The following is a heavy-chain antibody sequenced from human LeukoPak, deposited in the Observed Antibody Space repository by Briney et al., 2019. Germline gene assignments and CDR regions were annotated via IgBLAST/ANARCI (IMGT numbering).Heavy chain of an antibody. Sequence: ASVKVSCKAPGYGYTFTSYDINWVRQASGQGLEWMGWMNPNSGNTGYAQKFQGRVTFTRDTSISTAYMELSSLRSEDTAVYYCARSSSWSAARRDAFDIWGQGTMVTVSS. V-gene: IGHV1-8*03. CDR2: MNPNSGNT. J-gene: IGHJ3*02. D-gene: IGHD6-6*01. CDR1: GYGYTFTSYD. CDR3: ARSSSWSAARRDAFDI.